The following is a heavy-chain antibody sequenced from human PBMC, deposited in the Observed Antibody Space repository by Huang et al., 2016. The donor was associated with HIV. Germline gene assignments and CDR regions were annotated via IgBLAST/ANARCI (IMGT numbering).Heavy chain of an antibody. D-gene: IGHD2-15*01. V-gene: IGHV3-30-3*01. J-gene: IGHJ4*02. CDR2: ISYDGSDK. CDR1: GFTFTASA. Sequence: QVQLVESGGGVVQPGRSLRLSCAASGFTFTASAMHWVRPAPGKGLEWVAFISYDGSDKYYGDSVKGRFTISRDNSKDTLYLQMNSLRAEDTAVYYCAREVVAADFWGQGTLVTVTS. CDR3: AREVVAADF.